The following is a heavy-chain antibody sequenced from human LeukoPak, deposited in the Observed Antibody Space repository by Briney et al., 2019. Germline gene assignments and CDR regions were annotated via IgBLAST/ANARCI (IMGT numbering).Heavy chain of an antibody. CDR2: IIPILGKA. J-gene: IGHJ4*02. V-gene: IGHV1-69*13. CDR3: ARGQDLEPYCSGGSCYSPFDY. CDR1: GGTFSSYS. Sequence: ASVKVFYRASGGTFSSYSISWVPHVPGQGREWMGGIIPILGKAIYAQKCQGRDTITADESTSTAYMELSSLRSEDTAVYYCARGQDLEPYCSGGSCYSPFDYWGQGTLVTVSS. D-gene: IGHD2-15*01.